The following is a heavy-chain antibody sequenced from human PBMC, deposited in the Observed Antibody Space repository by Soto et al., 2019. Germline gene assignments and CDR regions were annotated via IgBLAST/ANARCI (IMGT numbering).Heavy chain of an antibody. D-gene: IGHD5-12*01. CDR3: ARDQGMVATSYWYLDV. J-gene: IGHJ2*01. Sequence: GGSLRLSCAASGFAFSSYAMHWVRQAPGKGLEWVAIISYDGSNKHYADTVKGRFTISRDSSKNTLHLQMNSLRAEDTAVYYCARDQGMVATSYWYLDVSGRAALVTVSS. V-gene: IGHV3-30-3*01. CDR2: ISYDGSNK. CDR1: GFAFSSYA.